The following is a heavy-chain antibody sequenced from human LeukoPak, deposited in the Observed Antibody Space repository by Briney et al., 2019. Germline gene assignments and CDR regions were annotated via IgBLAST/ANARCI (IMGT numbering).Heavy chain of an antibody. CDR1: GYAFPHYG. V-gene: IGHV1-3*01. Sequence: ASVKVSCKASGYAFPHYGVQWVRQAPGQTLEWMGWINAGNGDDTKYSQKFQARLTMTTDTSTTTVYMELNSLRSEDTAVYYCARSGSNWSCDSWGQGTLVTVSS. J-gene: IGHJ4*02. CDR2: INAGNGDDT. D-gene: IGHD6-13*01. CDR3: ARSGSNWSCDS.